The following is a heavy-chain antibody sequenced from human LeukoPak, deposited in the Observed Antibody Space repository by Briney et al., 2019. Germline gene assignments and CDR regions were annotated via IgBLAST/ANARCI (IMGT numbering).Heavy chain of an antibody. CDR2: VSAYDGST. CDR1: GYSFTSYG. D-gene: IGHD3-10*01. J-gene: IGHJ6*02. Sequence: ASVKVSCKASGYSFTSYGFTWVRRAPGQGLEWMGWVSAYDGSTNYAQKIRGRVTMTTDASKNTVYMESRSLRFDDTAVYYCARGGRDGMDVWGQGTTVTVSS. CDR3: ARGGRDGMDV. V-gene: IGHV1-18*01.